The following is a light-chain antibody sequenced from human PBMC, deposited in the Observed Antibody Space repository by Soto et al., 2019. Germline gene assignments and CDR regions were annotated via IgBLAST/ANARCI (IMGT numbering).Light chain of an antibody. CDR1: QDISNY. CDR2: DAS. J-gene: IGKJ5*01. V-gene: IGKV1-33*01. CDR3: QQYDNLPAIT. Sequence: DLQMTQSPSSLSASVGDRVTITCQASQDISNYLNWYQQKPGKAPKLLIYDASNLETGVPSRFSGSGSGTDFTFTISSLQPEDIATYYCQQYDNLPAITFGQGTRLEIK.